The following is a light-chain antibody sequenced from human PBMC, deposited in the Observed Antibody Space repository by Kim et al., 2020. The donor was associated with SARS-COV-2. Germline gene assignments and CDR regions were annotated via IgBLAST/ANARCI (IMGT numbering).Light chain of an antibody. CDR2: RDG. CDR3: QVWDSSPVI. Sequence: VARGQTARVTCGGKDIGSKNVHWYQQKPGQAPVLVIYRDGDRPSGIPERFSGSNSGNTATLTISRAQAGDEADYYCQVWDSSPVIFGGGTQLTVL. CDR1: DIGSKN. J-gene: IGLJ2*01. V-gene: IGLV3-9*01.